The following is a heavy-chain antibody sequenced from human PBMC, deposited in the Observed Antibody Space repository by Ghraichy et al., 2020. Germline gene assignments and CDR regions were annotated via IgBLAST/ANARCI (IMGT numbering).Heavy chain of an antibody. D-gene: IGHD5-18*01. CDR3: AKDRILSYYMDV. Sequence: GESLNISCAASGFTFSSYGMHWVRQAPGKGLEWVAVISYDGSNKYYADSVKGRFTISRDNSKNTLYLQMNSLRAEDTAVYYCAKDRILSYYMDVWGKGTTVTVSS. CDR1: GFTFSSYG. J-gene: IGHJ6*03. V-gene: IGHV3-30*18. CDR2: ISYDGSNK.